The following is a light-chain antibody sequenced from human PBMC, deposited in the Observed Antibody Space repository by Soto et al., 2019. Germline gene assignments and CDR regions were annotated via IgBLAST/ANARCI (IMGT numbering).Light chain of an antibody. V-gene: IGKV1-5*03. CDR3: QQYNSDSQT. Sequence: DIQMTQSPSTLSASVRDRVTITCRACQSISSWLAWYQQKPGKAPKLLIYKASTLESGVPSRFSGSGSGTEFTLTISSLQPDDFATYYCQQYNSDSQTFGQGTKVDIK. CDR2: KAS. CDR1: QSISSW. J-gene: IGKJ1*01.